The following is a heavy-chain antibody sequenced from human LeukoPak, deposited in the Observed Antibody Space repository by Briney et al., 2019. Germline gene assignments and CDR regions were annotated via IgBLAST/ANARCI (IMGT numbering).Heavy chain of an antibody. CDR2: IKSNPDGGTV. D-gene: IGHD3-3*01. J-gene: IGHJ4*02. Sequence: GGSLRLSCAASGLSFSTYAMSWVRQAPGKGLEWVGRIKSNPDGGTVDYGAAVKGRFTISRDDSRNVLYLQLSNVRAEDTAVYYCTTLSYDVHYWGQGTLVTVSS. CDR1: GLSFSTYA. CDR3: TTLSYDVHY. V-gene: IGHV3-15*01.